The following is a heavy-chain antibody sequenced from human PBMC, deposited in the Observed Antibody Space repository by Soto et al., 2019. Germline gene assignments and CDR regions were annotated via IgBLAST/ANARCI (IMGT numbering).Heavy chain of an antibody. J-gene: IGHJ2*01. CDR1: GFTFINYA. V-gene: IGHV3-23*01. Sequence: EVQLLESGGGLVQPGGSLRLSCAGSGFTFINYAMNWVRQAPGKGLEWVSTISGGGDATFFADSVRGRFTTSRDNSENTVTLQMNNLGVDDTAVYFCARKIPGSTSRPDSWYIDLWGRGTQVAVSS. D-gene: IGHD2-2*01. CDR3: ARKIPGSTSRPDSWYIDL. CDR2: ISGGGDAT.